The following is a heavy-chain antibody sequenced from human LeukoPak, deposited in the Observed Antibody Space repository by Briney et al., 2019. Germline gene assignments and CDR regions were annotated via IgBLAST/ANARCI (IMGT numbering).Heavy chain of an antibody. CDR2: ISAYNGNT. Sequence: GASVKVSCKASGYTFTSYGISWVRQAPGQRLEWMGWISAYNGNTNYAQKLQGRVTMTTDTSTSTAYMELRSLRSDDTAVYYCARAGQYCSSTSCQHRRYYYGMDVWGKGTTVTVSS. D-gene: IGHD2-2*01. V-gene: IGHV1-18*04. CDR1: GYTFTSYG. J-gene: IGHJ6*04. CDR3: ARAGQYCSSTSCQHRRYYYGMDV.